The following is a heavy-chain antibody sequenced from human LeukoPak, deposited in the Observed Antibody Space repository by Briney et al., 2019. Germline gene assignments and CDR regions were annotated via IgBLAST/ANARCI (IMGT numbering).Heavy chain of an antibody. CDR1: GFTFSSYW. CDR2: IKQDGSEK. D-gene: IGHD2-2*02. V-gene: IGHV3-7*01. J-gene: IGHJ4*02. Sequence: GGSLRLSCAASGFTFSSYWMSWVRQAPGKGLEWVANIKQDGSEKYYVDSVKGRFTISRDNAKNSLYLQMNSLRAEDTAVYYCAREEGYCSSTSCYKKPLDYWGQGTLVTVSS. CDR3: AREEGYCSSTSCYKKPLDY.